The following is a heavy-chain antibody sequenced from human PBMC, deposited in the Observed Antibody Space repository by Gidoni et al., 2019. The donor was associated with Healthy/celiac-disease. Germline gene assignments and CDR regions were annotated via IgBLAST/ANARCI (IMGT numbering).Heavy chain of an antibody. CDR2: ISGSGGST. J-gene: IGHJ5*02. CDR1: GFTFSSYA. V-gene: IGHV3-23*01. D-gene: IGHD5-18*01. CDR3: AKAVQLWLREPQNNWFDP. Sequence: EVQLLESGGGLVLPGGSLRLSCAASGFTFSSYAMSWVRQAPGKGLEWVSAISGSGGSTYYADSVKGRFTISRDNSKNTLYLQMNSLRAENTAVYYCAKAVQLWLREPQNNWFDPWGQGTLVTVSS.